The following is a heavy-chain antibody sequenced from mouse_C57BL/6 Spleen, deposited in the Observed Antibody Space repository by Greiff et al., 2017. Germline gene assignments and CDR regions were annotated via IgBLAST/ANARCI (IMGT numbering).Heavy chain of an antibody. V-gene: IGHV14-3*01. J-gene: IGHJ1*03. D-gene: IGHD1-1*01. Sequence: VQLQQSVAELVRPGASVKLSCTASGFNIKNTYMHWVKQRPEQGLEWLGRIDPANGNTKYAPKFQGTATLTAATSSNTANLEISSQTSEDTAIKYSARSNYCYRSSYWYIEDGGTGTTVTVSS. CDR1: GFNIKNTY. CDR2: IDPANGNT. CDR3: ARSNYCYRSSYWYIED.